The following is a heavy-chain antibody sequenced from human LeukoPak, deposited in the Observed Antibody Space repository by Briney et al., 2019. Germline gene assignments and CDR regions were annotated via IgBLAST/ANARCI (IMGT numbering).Heavy chain of an antibody. CDR2: IIPILGIA. J-gene: IGHJ3*02. V-gene: IGHV1-69*04. CDR3: ARVDHYYHSSGYSNRAFDI. CDR1: GGTFSSYA. D-gene: IGHD3-22*01. Sequence: SVKVSCKASGGTFSSYAISWVRQAPGQGLEWMGRIIPILGIANYAQKFQGRVTITADKSTSTAYMELSSLRSEDTAVYYCARVDHYYHSSGYSNRAFDIWGQGTMVTVSS.